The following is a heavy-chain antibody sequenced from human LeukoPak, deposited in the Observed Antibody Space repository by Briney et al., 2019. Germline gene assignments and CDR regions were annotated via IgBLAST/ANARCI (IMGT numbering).Heavy chain of an antibody. CDR2: IWYDGSNK. CDR1: GFTFSSYG. Sequence: PGRSLRLSCAASGFTFSSYGMHWVRQAPGKGLEWVAVIWYDGSNKYYADSVKGRFIISRDNSKSTLFLQMISLRGEDTAVYYCAKGRSYDSSGYEFDFWGQGTLVTVSS. V-gene: IGHV3-33*06. D-gene: IGHD3-22*01. J-gene: IGHJ4*02. CDR3: AKGRSYDSSGYEFDF.